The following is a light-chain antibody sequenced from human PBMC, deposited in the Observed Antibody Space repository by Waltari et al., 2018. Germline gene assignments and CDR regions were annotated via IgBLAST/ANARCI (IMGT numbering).Light chain of an antibody. J-gene: IGKJ3*01. CDR1: QSLLHTDGKTY. CDR2: ETS. Sequence: IVMTQCPLYLCVTPGQSASISCNSSQSLLHTDGKTYLYWYFQKSGQSPHLLIHETSTRMSGVSDRCSGSGSGTQFTLTISRVEPEDVGVFYCMQSFLIPLTFGPGTKVDIK. V-gene: IGKV2-29*02. CDR3: MQSFLIPLT.